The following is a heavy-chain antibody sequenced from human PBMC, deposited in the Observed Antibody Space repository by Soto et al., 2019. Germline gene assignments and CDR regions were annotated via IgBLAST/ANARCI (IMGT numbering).Heavy chain of an antibody. CDR3: VRDGEQWLAYYFDY. J-gene: IGHJ4*02. D-gene: IGHD6-19*01. Sequence: QVHLVQSGAEVKKPGASVKISCEASGYTFTHYAIHWLRQAPGQSLEWVGWINAGNGNTKYSQKLQGRVTITRDTYARSAYMELTSLRSEDTALYYCVRDGEQWLAYYFDYWGQGTLVTVSS. CDR2: INAGNGNT. CDR1: GYTFTHYA. V-gene: IGHV1-3*01.